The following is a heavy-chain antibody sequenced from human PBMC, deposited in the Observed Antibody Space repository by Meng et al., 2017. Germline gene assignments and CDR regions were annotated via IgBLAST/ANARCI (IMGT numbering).Heavy chain of an antibody. CDR3: ARRNDLYILTGYYYYFDY. V-gene: IGHV3-48*03. CDR1: GFTFSSYE. Sequence: GESLKISCAASGFTFSSYEMNWVRQAPGKGLEWVSYISSSGSTIYYADSVKGRFTISRDNAKNSLYLQMNSLRAEDTAVYYCARRNDLYILTGYYYYFDYWGHGNQV. J-gene: IGHJ4*01. CDR2: ISSSGSTI. D-gene: IGHD3-9*01.